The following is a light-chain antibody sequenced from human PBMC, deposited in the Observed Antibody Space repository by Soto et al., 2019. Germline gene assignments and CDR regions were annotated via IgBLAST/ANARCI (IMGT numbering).Light chain of an antibody. J-gene: IGKJ1*01. CDR2: WAS. Sequence: DIVMTQSPDSLAVSLGERATINCKSSQSVLYSSNNKNYLAWYQQKPGQPPKLLIYWASTRESGVPDRFTGSGSGTDFTLTISSLQAEDVAVYYCLQYYSSPRTFGQWTKVDIK. V-gene: IGKV4-1*01. CDR3: LQYYSSPRT. CDR1: QSVLYSSNNKNY.